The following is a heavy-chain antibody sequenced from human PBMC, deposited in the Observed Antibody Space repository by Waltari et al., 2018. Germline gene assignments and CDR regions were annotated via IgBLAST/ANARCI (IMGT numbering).Heavy chain of an antibody. V-gene: IGHV4-4*02. Sequence: QVQLQESGPGLVKPSGTLSLTCVVSGASISPNHWWSWVRQSPGKGLEWIGQIHHSGRTYSTPSLQSRVSVSLDKSKNQFSLSLYFVSDADTAVYYCAADRGNGLYFDYWGQGTLVTVSS. J-gene: IGHJ4*02. CDR1: GASISPNHW. CDR3: AADRGNGLYFDY. CDR2: IHHSGRT. D-gene: IGHD2-15*01.